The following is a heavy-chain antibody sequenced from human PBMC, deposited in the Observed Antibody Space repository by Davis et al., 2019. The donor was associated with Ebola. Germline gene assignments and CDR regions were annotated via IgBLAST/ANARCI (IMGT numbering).Heavy chain of an antibody. V-gene: IGHV3-23*01. CDR3: AKEGFLEWLLSYYYYMDV. J-gene: IGHJ6*03. Sequence: ETLSLTCAVYGGSFSTYYWTWIRQPPGKGLEWVSAISGSGGSTYYADSVKGRFTISRDNSKNTLYLQMNSLRAEDTAVYYCAKEGFLEWLLSYYYYMDVWGKGTTVTVSS. CDR1: GGSFSTYY. CDR2: ISGSGGST. D-gene: IGHD3-3*01.